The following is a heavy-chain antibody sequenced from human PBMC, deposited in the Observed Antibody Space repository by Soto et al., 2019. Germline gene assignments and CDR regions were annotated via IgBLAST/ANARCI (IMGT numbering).Heavy chain of an antibody. J-gene: IGHJ6*02. CDR3: ARLPNNYYYVMAV. CDR1: GYNLTTYW. V-gene: IGHV5-51*01. CDR2: IYPDDSDT. Sequence: GESLKISCQGSGYNLTTYWIAWVRQMPGKGLEWMGIIYPDDSDTTYSPSFQGQVTISADKSINAAYMQWSSLKASDTAMYYCARLPNNYYYVMAVSDQGNTVPVSS.